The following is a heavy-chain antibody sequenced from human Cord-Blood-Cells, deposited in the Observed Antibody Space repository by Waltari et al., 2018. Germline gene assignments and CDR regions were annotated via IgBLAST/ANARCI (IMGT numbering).Heavy chain of an antibody. Sequence: QVQLQQWGAGLLKPSETLSLTCAVYGGSFSGYYWSWLRQPPGKGLEWIGEINLSGSTNHSPSLKSRVTISVDTSKNQSSLKLSSVTASATAVYYCARGGSSSFDCWGQGTLVTVSS. V-gene: IGHV4-34*01. CDR3: ARGGSSSFDC. D-gene: IGHD6-19*01. J-gene: IGHJ4*02. CDR1: GGSFSGYY. CDR2: INLSGST.